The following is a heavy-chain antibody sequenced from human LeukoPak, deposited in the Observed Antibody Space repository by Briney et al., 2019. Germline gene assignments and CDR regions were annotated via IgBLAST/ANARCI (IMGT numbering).Heavy chain of an antibody. CDR3: AKGPQLYSGYHPDY. CDR1: GFTFSGSA. J-gene: IGHJ4*02. D-gene: IGHD5-12*01. Sequence: GGSLSLSCAASGFTFSGSAMTWVRQAPGKGLQWVSTITGSDDKTYYADSMKGRFTISRDFSKNMVHLQMNSLRVEDTAIYYCAKGPQLYSGYHPDYWGQGTLVTVSS. CDR2: ITGSDDKT. V-gene: IGHV3-23*01.